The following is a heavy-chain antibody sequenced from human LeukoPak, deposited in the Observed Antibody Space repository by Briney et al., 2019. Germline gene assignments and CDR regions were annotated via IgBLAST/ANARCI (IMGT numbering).Heavy chain of an antibody. CDR2: IGSSGSTK. CDR1: GFTFSSYE. Sequence: GGSLRLSCAASGFTFSSYEMNWVRQAPGKGLEWLSYIGSSGSTKYYADSVKGRFTISRDNAKNSLYLHMDSLRAEDTALYYCASQKGRIAAAVDYWGQGTLVTVSS. D-gene: IGHD6-25*01. J-gene: IGHJ4*02. V-gene: IGHV3-48*03. CDR3: ASQKGRIAAAVDY.